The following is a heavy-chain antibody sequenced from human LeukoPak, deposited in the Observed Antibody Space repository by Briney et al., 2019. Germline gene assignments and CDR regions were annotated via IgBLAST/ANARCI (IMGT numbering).Heavy chain of an antibody. Sequence: SETLSLTCAVYGGSFSGYYWSWIRQPPGKGLEWIGEINHSGSTNYNPSLKSRVTISVDTSKNQFSLKLSSVTAADTAVYYCARARGYSYGYKYFQHWGQGTLVTVSS. V-gene: IGHV4-34*01. D-gene: IGHD5-18*01. CDR1: GGSFSGYY. CDR3: ARARGYSYGYKYFQH. CDR2: INHSGST. J-gene: IGHJ1*01.